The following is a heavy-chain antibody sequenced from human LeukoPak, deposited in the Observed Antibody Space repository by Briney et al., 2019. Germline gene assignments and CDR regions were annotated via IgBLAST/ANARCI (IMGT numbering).Heavy chain of an antibody. CDR2: ISSSGSTI. CDR3: ASPLRPAHYDSSGYSDY. D-gene: IGHD3-22*01. CDR1: GFTFSSYE. V-gene: IGHV3-48*03. Sequence: PGGSLRLSCAASGFTFSSYEMNWVRQAPGKGLEWVSYISSSGSTIYYADSVKGRFTISRDNAKNSLYLQMNSLRAEDTAVYYCASPLRPAHYDSSGYSDYWGQGTLVTVSS. J-gene: IGHJ4*02.